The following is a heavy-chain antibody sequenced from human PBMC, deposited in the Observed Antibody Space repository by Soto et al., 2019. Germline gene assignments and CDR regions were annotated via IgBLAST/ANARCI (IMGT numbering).Heavy chain of an antibody. D-gene: IGHD3-3*01. V-gene: IGHV3-15*01. CDR2: IKPKTDRAETI. CDR1: GLSFTNAW. J-gene: IGHJ4*02. CDR3: STAGQWYFWTAAYFAH. Sequence: GGSLRLSCAASGLSFTNAWLSWFRQTPGKGLEWVCPIKPKTDRAETIQYAASGNCRFIISSDDSKDILFLAMNSLKTDKTVVYYCSTAGQWYFWTAAYFAHWGQGTQVTVSS.